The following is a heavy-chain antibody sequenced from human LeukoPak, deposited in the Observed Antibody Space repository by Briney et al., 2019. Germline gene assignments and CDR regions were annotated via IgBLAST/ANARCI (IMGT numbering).Heavy chain of an antibody. J-gene: IGHJ4*02. Sequence: PGGSLRLSCAASGFTFSSYGMHWVRQAPGKRLEWVAFIRYDGSNKYYADSVKGRFTISRDNSKNTLYLQMNSLRAEDTAVYYCAKDFTWAATAPSFDYWGQGTLVTVSS. V-gene: IGHV3-30*02. D-gene: IGHD2-21*02. CDR3: AKDFTWAATAPSFDY. CDR2: IRYDGSNK. CDR1: GFTFSSYG.